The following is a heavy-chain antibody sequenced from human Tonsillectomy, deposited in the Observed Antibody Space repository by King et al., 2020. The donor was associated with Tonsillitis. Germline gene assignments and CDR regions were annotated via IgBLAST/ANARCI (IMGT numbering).Heavy chain of an antibody. Sequence: VQLVESGGGVIQPGRSLRLSCAASGFTFSSYGMHWVRQAPGKGLEWVAVISYDGNIEFYADSVKGRFTIFRDNSKNTLYLQMNSLRAEDTAVYYCAKDKAYDGSCWGQGTLVTVSS. CDR2: ISYDGNIE. CDR1: GFTFSSYG. CDR3: AKDKAYDGSC. J-gene: IGHJ4*02. V-gene: IGHV3-33*05. D-gene: IGHD2-15*01.